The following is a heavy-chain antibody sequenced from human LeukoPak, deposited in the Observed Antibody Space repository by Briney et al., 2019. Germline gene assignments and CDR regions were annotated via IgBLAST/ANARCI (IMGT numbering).Heavy chain of an antibody. CDR1: GGSISSGSYY. D-gene: IGHD3-3*01. CDR2: IYTSGST. CDR3: ARGFAYYDFWSGSKGAFDI. Sequence: PSQTLSLTCTVSGGSISSGSYYWSWIRQPAGKGLEWIGRIYTSGSTNYNPSLKSRVTISVDTSKNQFSLKLSSVTAADTAVYYCARGFAYYDFWSGSKGAFDIWGQGTMVTVSS. J-gene: IGHJ3*02. V-gene: IGHV4-61*02.